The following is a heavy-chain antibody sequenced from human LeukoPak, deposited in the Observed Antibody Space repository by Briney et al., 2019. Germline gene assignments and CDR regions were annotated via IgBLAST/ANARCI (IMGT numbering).Heavy chain of an antibody. J-gene: IGHJ4*02. CDR1: GGSISSYY. Sequence: PSATLSLTCTVSGGSISSYYWSWIRQPAGKGLEWIGRIYTGGRTNYNPSLKSRVTMSVDTTKNQFSLKLSSVTAADTAVYYCARVDWYDPHFDYWGQGTLVTVSS. CDR3: ARVDWYDPHFDY. CDR2: IYTGGRT. D-gene: IGHD1-1*01. V-gene: IGHV4-4*07.